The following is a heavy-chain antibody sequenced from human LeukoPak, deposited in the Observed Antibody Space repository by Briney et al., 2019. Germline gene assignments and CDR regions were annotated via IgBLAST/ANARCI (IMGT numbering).Heavy chain of an antibody. V-gene: IGHV1-18*01. J-gene: IGHJ6*02. D-gene: IGHD4-17*01. CDR1: GYTFTSYG. Sequence: ASVKVSCKASGYTFTSYGISWVRQAPAQGLEWMGWTSAYNGNTNYAQKLQGRVTMTTDTSTSTAYMELRSLRSDDTAVYYCAREFDYGDYGYYYGMDVWGQGTTVTVSS. CDR3: AREFDYGDYGYYYGMDV. CDR2: TSAYNGNT.